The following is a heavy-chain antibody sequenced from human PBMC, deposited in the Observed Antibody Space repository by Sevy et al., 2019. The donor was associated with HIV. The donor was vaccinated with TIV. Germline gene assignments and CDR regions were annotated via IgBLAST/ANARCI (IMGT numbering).Heavy chain of an antibody. Sequence: GGSLRLSCAASGFTFSSYAMHWVRQAPGKGLEWVAVISYDGSNKYYADSVKGRFTISRDNSKNTLYLQMNSLRAEDTAVYYCARDEGRCSGGSCYSGVQLWFFSSPVDYWGQGTLVTVSP. CDR2: ISYDGSNK. J-gene: IGHJ4*02. CDR3: ARDEGRCSGGSCYSGVQLWFFSSPVDY. CDR1: GFTFSSYA. D-gene: IGHD2-15*01. V-gene: IGHV3-30-3*01.